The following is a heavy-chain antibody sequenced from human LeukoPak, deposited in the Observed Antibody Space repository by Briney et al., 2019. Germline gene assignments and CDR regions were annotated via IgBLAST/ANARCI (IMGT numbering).Heavy chain of an antibody. CDR1: GGSFSGYY. CDR2: INHSGST. V-gene: IGHV4-34*01. J-gene: IGHJ4*02. D-gene: IGHD3-9*01. Sequence: SETLSLTCAVYGGSFSGYYWTWIRQPPGKGLEWIGEINHSGSTNYNPSLKSRVTISVDTSKNQFSLKLSSVTAADTAVYYCARASTVLRYFDWGQGTLVTVSS. CDR3: ARASTVLRYFD.